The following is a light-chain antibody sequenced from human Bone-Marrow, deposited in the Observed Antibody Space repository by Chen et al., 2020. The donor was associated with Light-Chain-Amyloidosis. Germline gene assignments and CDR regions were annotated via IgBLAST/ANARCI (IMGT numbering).Light chain of an antibody. CDR3: QAADSSGSYEVI. V-gene: IGLV3-25*03. CDR2: RGT. CDR1: DLPTKY. J-gene: IGLJ2*01. Sequence: SYDLTQPPSVSVSPGQTARITCSGDDLPTKYAYWYQQKPGQAPVLVIHRGTERPSGISERFSGSSSGTTATLTISGVQAEDEADYHCQAADSSGSYEVIFGGGTKLTVL.